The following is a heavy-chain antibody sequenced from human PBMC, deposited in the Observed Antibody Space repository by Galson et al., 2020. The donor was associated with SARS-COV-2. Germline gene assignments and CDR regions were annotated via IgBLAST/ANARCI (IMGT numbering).Heavy chain of an antibody. Sequence: ASVKVSCKASGYTFTSYGISWVRQAPGQGLEWMGWISAYNGNTNYAQKLQGRVTMTTDTSTSTAYMELRSLRSDDTAVYYCAREVDTAMVGGFDYWGQGTLVTVSS. V-gene: IGHV1-18*01. D-gene: IGHD5-18*01. J-gene: IGHJ4*02. CDR1: GYTFTSYG. CDR3: AREVDTAMVGGFDY. CDR2: ISAYNGNT.